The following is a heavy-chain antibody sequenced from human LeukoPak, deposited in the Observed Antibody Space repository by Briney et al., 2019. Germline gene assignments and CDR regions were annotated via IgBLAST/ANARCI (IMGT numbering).Heavy chain of an antibody. Sequence: SETLSLTCTLSGGSIRNSSYYWGWIRQPPGKGLEWIGSLYYSGSTYFNPSLKSRLTISVDTSKNQFSLKLSSVTAADTAVYYCARLRYYGDYVDYWGQGTQVTVSS. J-gene: IGHJ4*02. D-gene: IGHD4-17*01. V-gene: IGHV4-39*01. CDR1: GGSIRNSSYY. CDR3: ARLRYYGDYVDY. CDR2: LYYSGST.